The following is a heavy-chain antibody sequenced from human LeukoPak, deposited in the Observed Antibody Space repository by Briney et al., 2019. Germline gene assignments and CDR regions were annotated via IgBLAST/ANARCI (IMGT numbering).Heavy chain of an antibody. J-gene: IGHJ4*02. CDR3: ARVGITMVRGVMGGDFDY. V-gene: IGHV4-38-2*02. D-gene: IGHD3-10*01. Sequence: TSETLSLTCTVPGYSISSGYYWGWIRQPPGKGLEWIGSIYHSGSTYYNPSLKSRVTISVDTSKNQFSLKLSSVTAADTAVYYCARVGITMVRGVMGGDFDYWGQGTLVTVSS. CDR2: IYHSGST. CDR1: GYSISSGYY.